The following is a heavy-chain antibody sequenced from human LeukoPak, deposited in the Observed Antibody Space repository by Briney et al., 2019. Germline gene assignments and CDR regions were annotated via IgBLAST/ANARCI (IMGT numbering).Heavy chain of an antibody. CDR2: ISYDGSNK. CDR1: GFTFSSYA. CDR3: AKVNSAYCGGDCYNDY. D-gene: IGHD2-21*02. Sequence: GGSLRLSCAASGFTFSSYAMHWVRQAPGKGLEWVAVISYDGSNKYYADSVKGRFTISRDNSKNTLYLQMNSLRAEDTAVYYCAKVNSAYCGGDCYNDYWGQGTLVTVSS. V-gene: IGHV3-30*04. J-gene: IGHJ4*02.